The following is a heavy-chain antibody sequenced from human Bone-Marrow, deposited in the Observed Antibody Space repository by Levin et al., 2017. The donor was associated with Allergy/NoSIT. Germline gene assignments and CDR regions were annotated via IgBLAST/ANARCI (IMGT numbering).Heavy chain of an antibody. CDR3: ARETGGSRQHDY. D-gene: IGHD2-15*01. CDR1: GGSISNYY. J-gene: IGHJ4*02. CDR2: IDTSGNT. Sequence: SETLSLTCIVSGGSISNYYWSWIRQPAGKGLEWIGRIDTSGNTNYNPSLKSRVTLSVDTSKNQFSLKLTSVTAADTAVYYCARETGGSRQHDYWGQGTLVTVSS. V-gene: IGHV4-4*07.